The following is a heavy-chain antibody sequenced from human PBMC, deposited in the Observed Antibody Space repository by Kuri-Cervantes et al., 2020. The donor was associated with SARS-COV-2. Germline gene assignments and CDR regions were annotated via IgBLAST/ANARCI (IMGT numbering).Heavy chain of an antibody. CDR3: AKDRAPRSSDYFDY. Sequence: GGSLRLSCAASGFTFSSYSMNWVRQAPGKGLEWVANIKQDGSEKYYVDSVKGRFTISRDNAKNSLYLQMNSLRAEDTAVYYCAKDRAPRSSDYFDYWGQGTLVTVSS. J-gene: IGHJ4*02. D-gene: IGHD6-25*01. V-gene: IGHV3-7*01. CDR2: IKQDGSEK. CDR1: GFTFSSYS.